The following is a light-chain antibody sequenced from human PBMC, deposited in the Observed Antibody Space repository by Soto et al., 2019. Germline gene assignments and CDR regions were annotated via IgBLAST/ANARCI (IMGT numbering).Light chain of an antibody. J-gene: IGLJ1*01. CDR1: SSDVGGYNY. CDR2: DVS. Sequence: QSVLTQPRSVSGSPGQSVTISCTGTSSDVGGYNYVSWYQQHPGNAPKLMIYDVSKRPSGVPDRFSGSKSGNTASLTISGLQAEDEADYYCCSYAGSYSYAFGTGTKVTVL. V-gene: IGLV2-11*01. CDR3: CSYAGSYSYA.